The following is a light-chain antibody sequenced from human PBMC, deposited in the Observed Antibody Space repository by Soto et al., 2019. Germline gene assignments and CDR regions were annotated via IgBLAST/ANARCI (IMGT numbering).Light chain of an antibody. CDR3: QQYSSYPST. CDR1: QSISSW. Sequence: DIPMTQSPSTLSASVGDRVTITCRASQSISSWLAWYQQKPGKAPKVLIYKASSLQSGVPSRFSGSESGTEFTLTISSLQPDDFASYYCQQYSSYPSTFGQGTRVEI. V-gene: IGKV1-5*03. CDR2: KAS. J-gene: IGKJ1*01.